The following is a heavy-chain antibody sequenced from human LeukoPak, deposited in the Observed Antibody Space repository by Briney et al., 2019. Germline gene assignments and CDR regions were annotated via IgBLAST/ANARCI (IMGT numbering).Heavy chain of an antibody. V-gene: IGHV4-59*01. CDR1: GGSISSYY. CDR3: ARGGILGTDAPYYYYMDV. Sequence: SGTLSLTCTVSGGSISSYYWSWIRQPPGKGVEWIGYTYYSGSTNYNPSLKSRVTISVDTSKNQFSLKLSSVTAADTAVYYCARGGILGTDAPYYYYMDVWGKGTTVTVSS. J-gene: IGHJ6*03. D-gene: IGHD7-27*01. CDR2: TYYSGST.